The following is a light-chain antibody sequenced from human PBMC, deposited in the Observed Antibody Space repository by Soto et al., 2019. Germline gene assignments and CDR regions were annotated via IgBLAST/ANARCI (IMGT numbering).Light chain of an antibody. CDR1: QSISSW. CDR3: QQYNSYSWT. V-gene: IGKV1-5*01. Sequence: DIHMTQSPSTLSATLGARVTITCRASQSISSWLARYQQKPGKAPKLLIYDASSLESGVPSRFSGSGSGTEFTLTISSLQPDDSATYYCQQYNSYSWTFGQGTKVDI. CDR2: DAS. J-gene: IGKJ1*01.